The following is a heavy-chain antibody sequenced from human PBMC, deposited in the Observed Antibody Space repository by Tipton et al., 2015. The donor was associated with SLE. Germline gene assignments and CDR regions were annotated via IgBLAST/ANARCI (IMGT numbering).Heavy chain of an antibody. CDR2: IHYSGTT. Sequence: TLSLTCTVSGGSITHHYWNWIRQPPGKGLEWIGYIHYSGTTHDNPSLKSRVTMSVDMSKNQFSLRLTSVTAADTAVYYCARASRIGDIWGQGTMVTVSS. CDR3: ARASRIGDI. V-gene: IGHV4-59*11. D-gene: IGHD3-22*01. CDR1: GGSITHHY. J-gene: IGHJ3*02.